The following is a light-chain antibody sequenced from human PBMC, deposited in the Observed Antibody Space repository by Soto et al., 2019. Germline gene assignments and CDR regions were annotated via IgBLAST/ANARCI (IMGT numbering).Light chain of an antibody. Sequence: DIVMTQSPLSLPVTPGEPASISCRSSQSLLHSNGYNYLDWYLQKPGQSPQLLIYLGSNRASGVPDRFSGSGSGTDFTLKISRVEAEDVGVYYCMQALQTPPTFGAGTKLDIK. CDR1: QSLLHSNGYNY. J-gene: IGKJ4*01. V-gene: IGKV2-28*01. CDR3: MQALQTPPT. CDR2: LGS.